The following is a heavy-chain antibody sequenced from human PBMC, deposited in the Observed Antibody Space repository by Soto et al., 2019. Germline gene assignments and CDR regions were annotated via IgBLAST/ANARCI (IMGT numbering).Heavy chain of an antibody. CDR3: ARGGSSDWQVAFDF. Sequence: SETLSLTCDVYGGSFTGYFWNWIRQSPGKGLEWIGKVNHNGRNNYNPSLKSRVTISLDISKNQISLKLTSVTAADTAVYYCARGGSSDWQVAFDFWGQGTMVT. J-gene: IGHJ3*01. D-gene: IGHD6-19*01. CDR1: GGSFTGYF. CDR2: VNHNGRN. V-gene: IGHV4-34*01.